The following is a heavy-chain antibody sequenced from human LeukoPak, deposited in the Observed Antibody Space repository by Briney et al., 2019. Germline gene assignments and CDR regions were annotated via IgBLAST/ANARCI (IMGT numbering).Heavy chain of an antibody. V-gene: IGHV3-30*02. CDR1: GITFSSYA. J-gene: IGHJ4*02. CDR2: IRYDGSNK. D-gene: IGHD6-13*01. CDR3: AKFGGGGIAAADYYFDY. Sequence: GGPLRLSCAASGITFSSYAMHWVRQAPGKGLEWVAFIRYDGSNKYYADSVKGRFTISRDNSKNTLYLQMNSLRAEDTAVYYCAKFGGGGIAAADYYFDYWGQGTLVTVSS.